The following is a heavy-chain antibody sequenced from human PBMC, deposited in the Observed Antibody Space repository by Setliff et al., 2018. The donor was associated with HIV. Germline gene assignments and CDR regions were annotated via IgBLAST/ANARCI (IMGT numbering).Heavy chain of an antibody. J-gene: IGHJ4*02. CDR3: ARVAAGTAGY. Sequence: SETLSLTCAVYGGSFSGYYWTWIRQPPGKGLEWIGEINHSGGANYNPSLKSRATISVDTSKNQFSLNLTSVTAADTAVYYCARVAAGTAGYWGQGTLVTVSS. CDR1: GGSFSGYY. V-gene: IGHV4-34*01. CDR2: INHSGGA. D-gene: IGHD1-1*01.